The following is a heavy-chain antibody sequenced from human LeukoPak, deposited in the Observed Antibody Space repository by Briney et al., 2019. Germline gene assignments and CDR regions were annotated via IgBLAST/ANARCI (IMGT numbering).Heavy chain of an antibody. D-gene: IGHD1-26*01. CDR3: ARDRVGPEGSFDY. CDR2: INHSGST. CDR1: GGSFSGYY. V-gene: IGHV4-34*01. Sequence: SETLSLTCAVYGGSFSGYYWSWIRQPPGKGLEWIGEINHSGSTNYNPSLKSRVTISVDTSKNQFSLKLSSVTAADTAVYYCARDRVGPEGSFDYWGQGTLVTVSS. J-gene: IGHJ4*02.